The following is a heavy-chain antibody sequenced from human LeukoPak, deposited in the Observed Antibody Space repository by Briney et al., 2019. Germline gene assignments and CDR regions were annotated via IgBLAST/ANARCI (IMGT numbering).Heavy chain of an antibody. CDR3: ARAYGGGWAEEVPFDY. D-gene: IGHD6-19*01. Sequence: PSETLSLTCTVSGGSISSSSYYWGWIRQPPGKGLEWIGSIYYSGSTYYNPSLKSRVTISVDTSKNQFSLKLSSVTAADTAVYYCARAYGGGWAEEVPFDYWGQGTLVTVSS. V-gene: IGHV4-39*07. CDR2: IYYSGST. CDR1: GGSISSSSYY. J-gene: IGHJ4*02.